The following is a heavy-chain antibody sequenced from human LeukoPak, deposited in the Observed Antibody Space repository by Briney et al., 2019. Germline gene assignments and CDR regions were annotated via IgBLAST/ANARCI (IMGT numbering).Heavy chain of an antibody. V-gene: IGHV4-4*07. CDR1: GGSISSYY. CDR3: AREETYYYDSSGYLDAFDI. Sequence: PSETLSLTCTVSGGSISSYYWSWIRQPAGKGLEWIGRIYTSGSTNYNPSLKSRVTISVDTSKNQFSLKLSSVTAADTAVYYCAREETYYYDSSGYLDAFDIWGQGTMVTVSS. CDR2: IYTSGST. J-gene: IGHJ3*02. D-gene: IGHD3-22*01.